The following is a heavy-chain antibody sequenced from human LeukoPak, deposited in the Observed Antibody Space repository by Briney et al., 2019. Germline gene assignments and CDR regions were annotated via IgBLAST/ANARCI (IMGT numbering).Heavy chain of an antibody. V-gene: IGHV3-48*03. CDR3: ARVPWVVATIKGNYFDY. CDR2: ISSSGSTI. Sequence: GGSLRLSCAASGFTFSSYEMNWVRQAPGKGLEWVSYISSSGSTIYYADSVKGRFTISRDNAKNSLYLQMNSRRAEDTAVYYCARVPWVVATIKGNYFDYWGQGTLVTVSS. D-gene: IGHD5-12*01. J-gene: IGHJ4*02. CDR1: GFTFSSYE.